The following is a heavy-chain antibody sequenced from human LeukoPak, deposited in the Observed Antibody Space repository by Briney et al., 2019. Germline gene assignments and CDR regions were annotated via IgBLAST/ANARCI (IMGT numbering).Heavy chain of an antibody. CDR3: AKGGGYSYGSEFDP. Sequence: GGSLRLSCAASGFTFHDYAMHWVRQAPGRGLEWVSLITWDGGSTYYTDSVKGRFTISRDNAKNSLYLQMNSLRAEDMALYYCAKGGGYSYGSEFDPWGQGTLVTVSS. CDR1: GFTFHDYA. D-gene: IGHD5-18*01. J-gene: IGHJ5*02. CDR2: ITWDGGST. V-gene: IGHV3-43D*03.